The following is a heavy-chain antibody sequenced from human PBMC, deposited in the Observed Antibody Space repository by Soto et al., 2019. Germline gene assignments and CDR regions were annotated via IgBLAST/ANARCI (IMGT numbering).Heavy chain of an antibody. CDR1: GHSFTSNW. CDR3: ARQDSSNWYNAFDI. CDR2: IYPGDSDT. Sequence: EVQLVQSGAEVKQPGEPLKISCKGSGHSFTSNWIGWVRQMPGNGLEWMGIIYPGDSDTRYSPSFQGQVTFSADKSITTAYLQWSSLKASDTAMYYCARQDSSNWYNAFDIWGQGTMVTVSS. D-gene: IGHD6-13*01. J-gene: IGHJ3*02. V-gene: IGHV5-51*01.